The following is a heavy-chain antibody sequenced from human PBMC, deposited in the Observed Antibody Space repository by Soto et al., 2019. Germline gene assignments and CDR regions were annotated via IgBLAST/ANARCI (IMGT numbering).Heavy chain of an antibody. CDR2: INSDGSIT. CDR1: GYPFSRFW. D-gene: IGHD2-15*01. Sequence: EVQLVESGGGSVQPGGSQRLSCAASGYPFSRFWMHWVRQAPGKGLVWVAHINSDGSITDYWDSVKGRFTISRDNAKNTRYLQMYNLMSEDTAVYFCASPYCSGVSCYSPPDFWGQGTLVTVSS. J-gene: IGHJ4*02. CDR3: ASPYCSGVSCYSPPDF. V-gene: IGHV3-74*01.